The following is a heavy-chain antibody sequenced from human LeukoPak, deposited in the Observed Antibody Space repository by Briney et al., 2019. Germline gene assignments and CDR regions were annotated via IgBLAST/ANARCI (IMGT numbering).Heavy chain of an antibody. CDR1: GGSISSSSYY. CDR3: ATTPALAVAGTLDPKE. V-gene: IGHV4-39*01. Sequence: KTSETLSLTCTVSGGSISSSSYYWGWIRQSPGKGLEWIGSIFYSGSTYYNPSLKSRVTISIDTSENQFSLKVSSVTAADTAVYYCATTPALAVAGTLDPKEWGQGTLSPSPQ. D-gene: IGHD6-19*01. J-gene: IGHJ4*02. CDR2: IFYSGST.